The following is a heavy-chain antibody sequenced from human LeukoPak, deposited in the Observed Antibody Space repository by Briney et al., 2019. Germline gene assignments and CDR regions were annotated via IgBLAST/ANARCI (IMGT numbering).Heavy chain of an antibody. CDR2: INTDGSST. J-gene: IGHJ4*02. Sequence: GGSLRLSCAASGFTFSSYWMHWVRQAPGKGLVWVSRINTDGSSTNYADSVKGRFTISRDNAKNTLYLQMNSLRAEDTAVYYCASEVGAMDYFDYWGLGTLVTVSS. V-gene: IGHV3-74*01. CDR1: GFTFSSYW. D-gene: IGHD1-26*01. CDR3: ASEVGAMDYFDY.